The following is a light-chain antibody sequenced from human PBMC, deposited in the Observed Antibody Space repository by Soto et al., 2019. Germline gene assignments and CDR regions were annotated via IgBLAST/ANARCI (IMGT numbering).Light chain of an antibody. V-gene: IGKV1-33*01. J-gene: IGKJ3*01. Sequence: DIQMTQSPSSLSASVGDRVTITCQASQDISNYLNWYQQKPGKAPKLLIYDASNLETGVPSRFSGSGSGTAFTFTISSLQTEDIATYYWQQYDNLPFTFGPGTKVDIK. CDR3: QQYDNLPFT. CDR1: QDISNY. CDR2: DAS.